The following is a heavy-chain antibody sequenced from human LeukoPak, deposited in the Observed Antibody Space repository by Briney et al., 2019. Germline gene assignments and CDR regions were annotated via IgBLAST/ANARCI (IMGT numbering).Heavy chain of an antibody. D-gene: IGHD6-19*01. CDR2: IKSKTDGGTT. V-gene: IGHV3-15*01. CDR3: TTRQWLVRFFDY. CDR1: GFTFSSYS. J-gene: IGHJ4*02. Sequence: GGSLRLSCAASGFTFSSYSMNWVRQAPGKGLEWVGRIKSKTDGGTTDYAAPVKGRFTISRDDSKNTLYLQMNSLKTEDTAVYYCTTRQWLVRFFDYWGQGTLVTVSS.